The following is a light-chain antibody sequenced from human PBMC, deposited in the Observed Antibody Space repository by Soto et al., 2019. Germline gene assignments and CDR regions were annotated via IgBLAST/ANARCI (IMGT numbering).Light chain of an antibody. CDR3: GSWDSSLSAYV. CDR1: SSNIGGNS. CDR2: AEN. Sequence: QSALTQPPSVSAAPGQKVTISCSGSSSNIGGNSGSWYPQLPGTAPKLLIYAENTRPSGMPDRFSGSKSGTSATLGITGFQTGDEADYYCGSWDSSLSAYVFGTGTKV. V-gene: IGLV1-51*01. J-gene: IGLJ1*01.